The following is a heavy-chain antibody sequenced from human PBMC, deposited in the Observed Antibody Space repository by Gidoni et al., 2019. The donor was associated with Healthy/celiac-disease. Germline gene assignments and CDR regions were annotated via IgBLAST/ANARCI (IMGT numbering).Heavy chain of an antibody. J-gene: IGHJ4*02. D-gene: IGHD4-17*01. CDR1: VYTFTSYG. Sequence: QVQLVQSGAEVKKPGASVTVSCKASVYTFTSYGISWVRQAPGQGLEWMGWISAYNGNTNYAQKLQGRVTMTTDTSTSTAYMELRSLRSDDTAVYYCARDSQLDYGGNSGVDYWGQGTLVTVSS. V-gene: IGHV1-18*01. CDR3: ARDSQLDYGGNSGVDY. CDR2: ISAYNGNT.